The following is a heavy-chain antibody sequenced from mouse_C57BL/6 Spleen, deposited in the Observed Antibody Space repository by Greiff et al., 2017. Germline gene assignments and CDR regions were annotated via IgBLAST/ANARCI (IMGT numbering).Heavy chain of an antibody. V-gene: IGHV1-55*01. D-gene: IGHD1-1*01. Sequence: QVQLQQPGAELVKPGASVKVSCKASGYTFTSYWMHWVKQRPGQGLEWIGDIYPGSGSTNYNEKFKSKATLTVDTSSSTAYMQLSSLTSEDSAVYYCARRGPYYGSSPYYYAMDYWGQGTSVTVSS. CDR2: IYPGSGST. J-gene: IGHJ4*01. CDR1: GYTFTSYW. CDR3: ARRGPYYGSSPYYYAMDY.